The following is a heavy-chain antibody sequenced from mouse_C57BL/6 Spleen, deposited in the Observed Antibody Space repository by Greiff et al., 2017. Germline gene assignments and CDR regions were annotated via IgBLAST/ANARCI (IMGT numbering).Heavy chain of an antibody. CDR1: GYTFTSYW. CDR2: IDPSDSET. D-gene: IGHD2-4*01. V-gene: IGHV1-52*01. Sequence: QVHVKQPGAELVRPGSSVKLSCKASGYTFTSYWMHWVKQRPIQGLEWIGNIDPSDSETHYNQKFKDKATLTVDKSSSTAYMQLSSLTSEDSAVYYCALIYYDYDGAYWGQGTLVTVSA. J-gene: IGHJ3*01. CDR3: ALIYYDYDGAY.